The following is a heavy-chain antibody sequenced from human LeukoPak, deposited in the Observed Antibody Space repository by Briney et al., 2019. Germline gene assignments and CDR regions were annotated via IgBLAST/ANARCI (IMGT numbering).Heavy chain of an antibody. J-gene: IGHJ4*02. CDR2: ISYDGSNK. V-gene: IGHV3-30-3*01. D-gene: IGHD3-10*01. CDR3: ASFRGFWELADY. Sequence: GGSLRLSCAASGFTFSSYAMHWVRQAPGKGLEWVAVISYDGSNKYYADSVKGRFTISRDNAKNSLYLQMNSLRAEDTAVYYCASFRGFWELADYWGQGTLVTVSS. CDR1: GFTFSSYA.